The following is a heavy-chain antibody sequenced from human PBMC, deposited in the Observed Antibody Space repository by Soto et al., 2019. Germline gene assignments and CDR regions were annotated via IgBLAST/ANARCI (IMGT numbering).Heavy chain of an antibody. CDR1: GGSISSGNYY. D-gene: IGHD3-22*01. Sequence: SETLSLTCTVSGGSISSGNYYWSWIRQPPGKGLEWIGFISYSGSTYYSTSLKSRVTISVDKSQNHFSLKLTSLTAADTAVYYCARRDYYDSTGYFEDWGQGTPVTVSS. V-gene: IGHV4-30-4*01. CDR3: ARRDYYDSTGYFED. J-gene: IGHJ4*02. CDR2: ISYSGST.